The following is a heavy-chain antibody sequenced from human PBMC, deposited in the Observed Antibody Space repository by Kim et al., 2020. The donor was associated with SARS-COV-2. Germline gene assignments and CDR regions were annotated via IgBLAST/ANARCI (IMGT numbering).Heavy chain of an antibody. Sequence: VKGRFTISRDNSKNTLYLQMNSLRAEDTAVYYCAKEWVDYGFKYYYGMDVWGQGTTVTVSS. D-gene: IGHD4-17*01. V-gene: IGHV3-30*02. CDR3: AKEWVDYGFKYYYGMDV. J-gene: IGHJ6*02.